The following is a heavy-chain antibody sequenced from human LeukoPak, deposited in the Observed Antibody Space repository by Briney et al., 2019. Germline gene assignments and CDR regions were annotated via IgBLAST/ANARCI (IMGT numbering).Heavy chain of an antibody. CDR1: GGTFSSYA. CDR3: ASTAAGTLSLSYYFDY. CDR2: IIPIFGTA. D-gene: IGHD6-13*01. V-gene: IGHV1-69*13. Sequence: ASVKVSCKASGGTFSSYAISWVRQAPGQGLEWMGGIIPIFGTANYAQKFQGRVTITADESTSTAYMELSSLRSEDTAVYYCASTAAGTLSLSYYFDYWGQGTLVTVSS. J-gene: IGHJ4*02.